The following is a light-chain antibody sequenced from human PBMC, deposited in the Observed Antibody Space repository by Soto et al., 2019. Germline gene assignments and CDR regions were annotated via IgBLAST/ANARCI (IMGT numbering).Light chain of an antibody. Sequence: DIPMTQSPSTLSASVGDRVTIACRASRSISPWLAWYQPKPGKPPKLLIYGASSLAAGVPSRFSGSGSGTDFTLTIRSLKPDDFASYYCQQYSSSTTFGQGTKVDIK. CDR1: RSISPW. CDR3: QQYSSSTT. J-gene: IGKJ1*01. CDR2: GAS. V-gene: IGKV1-5*01.